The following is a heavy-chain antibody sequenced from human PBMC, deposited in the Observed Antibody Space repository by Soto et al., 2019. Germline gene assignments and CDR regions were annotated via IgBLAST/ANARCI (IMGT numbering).Heavy chain of an antibody. CDR1: GGSISSGGYS. V-gene: IGHV4-30-2*01. CDR3: EREFGSYYSFDY. Sequence: SETLSLTCAVSGGSISSGGYSWSWIRQPPGKGLECIGYIYHSGSTYYNPSLKSRVTISVDRSKNQFSLKLSSVTAADTAWYYCEREFGSYYSFDYWGQSNLVTAS. D-gene: IGHD3-10*01. J-gene: IGHJ4*02. CDR2: IYHSGST.